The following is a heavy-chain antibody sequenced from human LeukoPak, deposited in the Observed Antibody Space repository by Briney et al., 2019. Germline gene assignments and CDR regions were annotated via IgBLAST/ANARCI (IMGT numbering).Heavy chain of an antibody. CDR2: ISGSGSGT. J-gene: IGHJ4*02. Sequence: GGSLRLSCAASGFTFSSYGMSWVRQAPGKGLEWVSGISGSGSGTYYADSVKGRFTISRDNSKNTLYLQINSLRAEDTAVYYCARDKGFSGTKYPDYWGQGTLVTVSS. CDR3: ARDKGFSGTKYPDY. CDR1: GFTFSSYG. D-gene: IGHD1-26*01. V-gene: IGHV3-23*01.